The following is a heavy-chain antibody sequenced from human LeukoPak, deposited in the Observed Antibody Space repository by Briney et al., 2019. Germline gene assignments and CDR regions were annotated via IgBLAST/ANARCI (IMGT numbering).Heavy chain of an antibody. J-gene: IGHJ3*02. CDR1: GGSISSGSYF. V-gene: IGHV4-61*02. D-gene: IGHD2-15*01. CDR2: IYTSGST. CDR3: ASDRIEVDAFDI. Sequence: PSETLSLTWTISGGSISSGSYFWSWIRQPAGKGLEWIGRIYTSGSTNYNPSLKSRVTISVDTSKNQFSLKLSSVTAADTAVYYCASDRIEVDAFDIWGQGTMVTVSS.